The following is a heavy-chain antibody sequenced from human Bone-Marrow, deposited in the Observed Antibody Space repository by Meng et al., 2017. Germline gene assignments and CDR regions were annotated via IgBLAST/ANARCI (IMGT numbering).Heavy chain of an antibody. Sequence: QGRLQQWGAGLLKPSETLSLTCAVYGGSFSGYYWSWIRQPPGKGLEWIGEINHSGSTNYNPSLKSRVTISVDTSKNQFSLKLSSVTAADTAVYYCARGRGTMPYWYFDLWGRGTLVTVSS. V-gene: IGHV4-34*01. CDR1: GGSFSGYY. D-gene: IGHD2-2*01. CDR2: INHSGST. J-gene: IGHJ2*01. CDR3: ARGRGTMPYWYFDL.